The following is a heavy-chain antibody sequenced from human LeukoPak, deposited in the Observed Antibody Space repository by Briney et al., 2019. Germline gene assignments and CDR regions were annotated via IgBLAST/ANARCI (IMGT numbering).Heavy chain of an antibody. CDR3: AGDFDY. V-gene: IGHV3-7*01. Sequence: GGSLRLSCADSGFTFSSHWMNWVRQAPGRELEWVGNINPDGSQTYYADSVKGRFTISRDNSENTLYLQMNSLRIEDTAVYYCAGDFDYWGQGTLVTVSS. J-gene: IGHJ4*02. CDR1: GFTFSSHW. CDR2: INPDGSQT.